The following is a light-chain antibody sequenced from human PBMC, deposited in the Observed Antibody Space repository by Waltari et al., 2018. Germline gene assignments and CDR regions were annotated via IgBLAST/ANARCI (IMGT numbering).Light chain of an antibody. CDR1: QPVSSY. CDR3: QQRSKSPLA. CDR2: DAS. J-gene: IGKJ4*01. V-gene: IGKV3-11*01. Sequence: EIVLTQSPATLSLSPGERATLSCRASQPVSSYLAWYQQKPGQAPRLLIYDASNRATGIPARFSGSGSGTDFTLTISSLEPEDFAVYYCQQRSKSPLAFGGWTKVEIK.